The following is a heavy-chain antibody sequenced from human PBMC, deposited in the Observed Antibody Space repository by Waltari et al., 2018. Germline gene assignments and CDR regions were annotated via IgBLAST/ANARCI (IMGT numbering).Heavy chain of an antibody. CDR1: GFSLSNDRMG. V-gene: IGHV2-26*01. Sequence: QVTLKESGPVLVKPTETLTLTCTVSGFSLSNDRMGVIWIRQPPGKALVWLAHIFSNDEKSYSTSLKSRLTISKDTSKSQVFLTMANMDPVDTATYYYARIRYGSGSYGYFQHWGQGTLVTVSS. CDR3: ARIRYGSGSYGYFQH. J-gene: IGHJ1*01. D-gene: IGHD3-10*01. CDR2: IFSNDEK.